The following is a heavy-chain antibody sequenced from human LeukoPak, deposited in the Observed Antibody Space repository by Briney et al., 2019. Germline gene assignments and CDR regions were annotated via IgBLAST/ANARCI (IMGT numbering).Heavy chain of an antibody. CDR1: GGTFSSYA. CDR2: ISAYNGNT. Sequence: ASVKVSCKASGGTFSSYAISWVRQAPGQGLEWMGWISAYNGNTNYAQKLQGRVTMTTDTSTSTAYMELRSLRSDDTAVYYCARLVASGYYPYYYYYMDVWGKGTTVTVSS. CDR3: ARLVASGYYPYYYYYMDV. V-gene: IGHV1-18*01. J-gene: IGHJ6*03. D-gene: IGHD3-22*01.